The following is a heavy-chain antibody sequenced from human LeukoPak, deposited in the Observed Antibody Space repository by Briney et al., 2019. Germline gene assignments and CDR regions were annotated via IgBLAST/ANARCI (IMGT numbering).Heavy chain of an antibody. CDR3: ARDSGGMYQIRYLTYFDY. V-gene: IGHV3-21*01. CDR2: ISSSSSYI. Sequence: PGGSLRLSCAASGFTFSSYSMNWVRQAPGKGLEWVSSISSSSSYIYYADSVKGRFTISRDNAKNSLYLQMNSLRAEDTAVYYCARDSGGMYQIRYLTYFDYWGQGTLVTVSS. D-gene: IGHD2-2*01. J-gene: IGHJ4*02. CDR1: GFTFSSYS.